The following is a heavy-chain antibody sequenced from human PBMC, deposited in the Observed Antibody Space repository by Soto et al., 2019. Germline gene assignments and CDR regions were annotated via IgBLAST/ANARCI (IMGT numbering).Heavy chain of an antibody. V-gene: IGHV1-3*01. CDR3: ARDLHMVRGVIWAPISDY. Sequence: ASVKVSCKASGYTFTSYAMHWVRQAPGQRLEWMGWINAGNGNTKYSQKFQGRVTITRDTSASTAYMELSSLRSEDTAVYYCARDLHMVRGVIWAPISDYWGQGTLVTVSS. CDR1: GYTFTSYA. J-gene: IGHJ4*02. D-gene: IGHD3-10*01. CDR2: INAGNGNT.